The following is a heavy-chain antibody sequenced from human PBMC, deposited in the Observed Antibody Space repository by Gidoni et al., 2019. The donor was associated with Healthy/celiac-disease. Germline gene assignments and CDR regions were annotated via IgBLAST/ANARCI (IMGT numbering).Heavy chain of an antibody. CDR1: GFTFRRYV. J-gene: IGHJ4*02. CDR3: ARARVSSGFKDGAYYFDY. CDR2: ISYDGDNK. V-gene: IGHV3-30-3*01. Sequence: QVHLVESGGGVVQPGRSLRLSCAASGFTFRRYVLHWVRQAPGKGLEWVAFISYDGDNKYYADSVRGRFTISRDNSKNTQYLQMNSLRAEDTAVYYCARARVSSGFKDGAYYFDYWGQGTVVTVSS. D-gene: IGHD3-22*01.